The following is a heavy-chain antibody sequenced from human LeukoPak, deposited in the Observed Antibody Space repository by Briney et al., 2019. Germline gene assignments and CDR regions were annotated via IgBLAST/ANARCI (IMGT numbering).Heavy chain of an antibody. D-gene: IGHD1-14*01. CDR2: IYYSGST. J-gene: IGHJ4*02. CDR3: ARLYNDPGTLTYFDY. V-gene: IGHV4-39*01. Sequence: PSETLSLTCTVSGGSISSSSYYWGWIRQPPGMGLEWIGSIYYSGSTYYNPSLKSRVTISVDTSKNQFSLKLSSVTAADTAVYYCARLYNDPGTLTYFDYWGQGTLVTVSS. CDR1: GGSISSSSYY.